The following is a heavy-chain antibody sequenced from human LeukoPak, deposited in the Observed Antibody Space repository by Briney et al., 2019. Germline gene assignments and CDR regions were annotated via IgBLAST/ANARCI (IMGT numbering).Heavy chain of an antibody. CDR1: GFTFSSYG. J-gene: IGHJ4*02. V-gene: IGHV3-30*03. CDR3: ARDPTEETFDYSFDY. CDR2: ILYDGSNK. D-gene: IGHD4-11*01. Sequence: PGGSLRLSCAASGFTFSSYGMHWVRQAPGKGLEWLAVILYDGSNKYYADSVKGRFTISRDNSKNTLYLQMDSLRAEDTAVYYCARDPTEETFDYSFDYWGQGTLVTVSS.